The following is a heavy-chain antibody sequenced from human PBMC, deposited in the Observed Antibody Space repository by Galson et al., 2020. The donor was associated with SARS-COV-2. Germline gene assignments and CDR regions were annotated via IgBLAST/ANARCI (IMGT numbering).Heavy chain of an antibody. V-gene: IGHV1-2*02. CDR3: AKERGPGVAVAGALDI. D-gene: IGHD6-19*01. CDR1: GYSFNDYY. J-gene: IGHJ3*02. CDR2: INPKSGGT. Sequence: ASVKVSCKTSGYSFNDYYIYWVRQAPGQGLEWMGWINPKSGGTNHAQKFQGRVTMTRDTSISTVYMELSRLRSDDTAMYYCAKERGPGVAVAGALDIWGQGTMVTVSS.